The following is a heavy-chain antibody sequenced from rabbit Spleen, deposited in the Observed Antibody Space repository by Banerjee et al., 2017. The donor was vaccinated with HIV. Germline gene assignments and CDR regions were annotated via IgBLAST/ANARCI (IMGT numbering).Heavy chain of an antibody. J-gene: IGHJ4*01. D-gene: IGHD6-1*01. Sequence: QEQLVESGGGLVKPGASLTLTCKASGFSFSSTYDMCWVRQAPGKGLEWIACIYTPSGSTWYASWVNGRFTITRSTSLNTVTLQLNSLTAADTATYFCARDLGNGGGGYAYGADLWGPGTLVTVS. CDR1: GFSFSSTYD. CDR3: ARDLGNGGGGYAYGADL. CDR2: IYTPSGST. V-gene: IGHV1S43*01.